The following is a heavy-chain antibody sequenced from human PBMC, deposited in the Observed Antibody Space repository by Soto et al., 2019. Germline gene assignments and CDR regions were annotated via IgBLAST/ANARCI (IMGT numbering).Heavy chain of an antibody. CDR3: ARHASGASFDL. J-gene: IGHJ3*01. D-gene: IGHD1-26*01. CDR2: IKQDGSEK. Sequence: GGSLRLSCAASGFTFGDFRMSWLRQAPGKGLEWVANIKQDGSEKYHVDSVKGRFTISRDNAMNSLYLQMHSLRGDDMAVYYCARHASGASFDLWGQGTVVTVSS. V-gene: IGHV3-7*01. CDR1: GFTFGDFR.